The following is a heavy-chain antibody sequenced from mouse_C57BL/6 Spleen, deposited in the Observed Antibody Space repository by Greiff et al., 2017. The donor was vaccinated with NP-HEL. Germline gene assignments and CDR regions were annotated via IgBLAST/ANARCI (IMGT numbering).Heavy chain of an antibody. Sequence: VQLQQPGAELVKPGASVKMSCKASGYTFTSYWITWVKQRPGQGLEWIGDIYPGSGSTNYNEKFKSKATLTVDTSSSTAYMQLSSLTSEDSAVYYCATHYDGYSVLDYWGQGTTLTVSS. CDR2: IYPGSGST. V-gene: IGHV1-55*01. CDR1: GYTFTSYW. CDR3: ATHYDGYSVLDY. D-gene: IGHD2-3*01. J-gene: IGHJ2*01.